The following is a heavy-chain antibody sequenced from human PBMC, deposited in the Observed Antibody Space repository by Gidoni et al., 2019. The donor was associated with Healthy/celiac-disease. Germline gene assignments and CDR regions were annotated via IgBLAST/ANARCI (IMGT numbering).Heavy chain of an antibody. CDR1: GFTFSSYS. D-gene: IGHD3-10*01. CDR2: ISSSSSTI. V-gene: IGHV3-48*01. J-gene: IGHJ3*02. CDR3: ARASGSGSYYNVGIDAFDI. Sequence: EVQLVESGGGLVQPGGSLRLSCAASGFTFSSYSMNWVRQAPGKGLEWVSYISSSSSTIYYADSVKGRFTISRDNAKNSLYLQMNSLRAEDTAVYYCARASGSGSYYNVGIDAFDICGQGTMVTVSS.